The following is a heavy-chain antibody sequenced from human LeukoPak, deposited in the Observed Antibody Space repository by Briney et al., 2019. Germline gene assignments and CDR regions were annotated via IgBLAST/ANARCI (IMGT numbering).Heavy chain of an antibody. V-gene: IGHV3-23*01. D-gene: IGHD2-2*01. Sequence: GGSLRLSCAASGFTFSTYAMSWVRQAPGKGLEWVSAICGSDGSRYYADSVKGRFTISRDNSKNTLYLEMNSLRGEDTAVYYCAKGGSPSCYSSSGYWGQGTLVTVSS. CDR1: GFTFSTYA. CDR3: AKGGSPSCYSSSGY. CDR2: ICGSDGSR. J-gene: IGHJ4*02.